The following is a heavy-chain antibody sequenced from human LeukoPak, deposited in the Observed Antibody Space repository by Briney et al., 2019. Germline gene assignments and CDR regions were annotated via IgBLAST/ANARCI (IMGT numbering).Heavy chain of an antibody. CDR3: ARVGVTAATADY. Sequence: ASVKVSCKASGYTFTSYGISWVRQAPGQGLEWMGWISAYNGNTNYAQKLQGRVTMTTDTSTSTVYMELSSLRSEDTAVYFCARVGVTAATADYWGQGTLVTVSS. D-gene: IGHD6-25*01. CDR2: ISAYNGNT. V-gene: IGHV1-18*01. J-gene: IGHJ4*02. CDR1: GYTFTSYG.